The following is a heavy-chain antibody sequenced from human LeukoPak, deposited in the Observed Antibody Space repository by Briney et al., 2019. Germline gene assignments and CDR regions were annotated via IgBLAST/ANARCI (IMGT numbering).Heavy chain of an antibody. CDR2: ISYDGSNK. V-gene: IGHV3-30*18. J-gene: IGHJ4*02. CDR3: AKDLLSGVSDY. Sequence: GGSLRLSCAASGFTFSSYGMHWVRQAPGKGLEWVAVISYDGSNKYYADSVKGRFTISRDNSKNTLYLQMNSLRAEDTAVYYCAKDLLSGVSDYWGQGTLVTVSS. D-gene: IGHD3-10*01. CDR1: GFTFSSYG.